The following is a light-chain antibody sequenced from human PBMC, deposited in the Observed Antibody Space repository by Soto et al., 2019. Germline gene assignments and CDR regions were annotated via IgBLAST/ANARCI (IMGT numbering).Light chain of an antibody. CDR2: GAS. V-gene: IGKV3-20*01. J-gene: IGKJ2*01. CDR3: QQYGSSPYT. CDR1: HSVISSY. Sequence: EIVLTQSPGTLSLSPGERATLSCRASHSVISSYLAWYQQKPGLAPRLLIYGASRRATGIPDRFSGSGSGTDFTLTITRLEPEDFAVYYCQQYGSSPYTFGQGTKLEIK.